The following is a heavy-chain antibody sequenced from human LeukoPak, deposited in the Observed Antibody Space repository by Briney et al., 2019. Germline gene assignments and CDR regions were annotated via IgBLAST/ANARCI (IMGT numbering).Heavy chain of an antibody. CDR3: ARDDAFDI. CDR2: IYHSGST. V-gene: IGHV4-38-2*02. Sequence: PSETLSLTCTVSGYSISSGYYWGWIRQPPGKRLEWIGSIYHSGSTYYNPSLKSRVTISVDTSKNQFSLKLSSVTAADTAVYYCARDDAFDIWGQGTMVTVSS. CDR1: GYSISSGYY. J-gene: IGHJ3*02.